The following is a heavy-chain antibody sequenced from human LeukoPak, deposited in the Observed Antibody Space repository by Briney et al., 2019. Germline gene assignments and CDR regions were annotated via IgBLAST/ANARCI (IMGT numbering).Heavy chain of an antibody. CDR2: IYYSGST. Sequence: PSETLSLTCTVSGDSISSYYWTWIRQPPGKGLEWIGYIYYSGSTNYNPSLKCRVTISVDTSKNQFSLKLSSVTAADTAVYYCASMGTIGTLFDYWGQGTLVTVSS. D-gene: IGHD4/OR15-4a*01. CDR3: ASMGTIGTLFDY. J-gene: IGHJ4*02. CDR1: GDSISSYY. V-gene: IGHV4-59*01.